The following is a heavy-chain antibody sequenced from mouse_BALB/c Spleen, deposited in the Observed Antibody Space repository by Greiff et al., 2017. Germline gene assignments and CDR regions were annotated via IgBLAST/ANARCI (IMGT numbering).Heavy chain of an antibody. CDR3: AREGPMDY. Sequence: EVKLEESGGGLVKPGGSLKLSCAASGFTFSSYAMSWVRQTPEKRLEWVATISSGGSYTYYPDSVKGRFTISRDNAKNTLYLQMSSLRSEDTAMYYCAREGPMDYWGQGTSVTVSS. CDR2: ISSGGSYT. J-gene: IGHJ4*01. V-gene: IGHV5-9-3*01. CDR1: GFTFSSYA.